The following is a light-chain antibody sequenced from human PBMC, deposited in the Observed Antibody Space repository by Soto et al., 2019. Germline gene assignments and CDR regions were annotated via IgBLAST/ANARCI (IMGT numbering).Light chain of an antibody. V-gene: IGLV2-14*01. CDR2: DVS. CDR3: GSYVSSGTL. CDR1: SSDVGDYKY. Sequence: QSALTQPASVSGSPGQSITISCTGTSSDVGDYKYVSWYQQHPGEAPKLMISDVSNRPSGVSNRFSGSKSGNTASLTISGLQAEDEADYYCGSYVSSGTLFGTGTKLTVL. J-gene: IGLJ1*01.